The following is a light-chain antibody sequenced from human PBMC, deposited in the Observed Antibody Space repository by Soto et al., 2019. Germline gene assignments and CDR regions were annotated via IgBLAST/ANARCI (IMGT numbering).Light chain of an antibody. V-gene: IGKV3-20*01. CDR3: QQYGSSPLT. CDR2: GAS. Sequence: EIVLTQSPGTLYLSPGERDTLSCRASQSVNNNYLAWYQQKPGQAPRLLIYGASRRATGIPDRFSGSGSGTDFTLTISRLEPEDFAVYSCQQYGSSPLTFGGGTKVEIK. CDR1: QSVNNNY. J-gene: IGKJ4*01.